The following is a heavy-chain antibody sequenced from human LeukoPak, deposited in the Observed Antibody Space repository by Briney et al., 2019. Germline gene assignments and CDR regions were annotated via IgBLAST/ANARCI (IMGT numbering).Heavy chain of an antibody. J-gene: IGHJ4*02. CDR2: FDPEDGET. CDR3: ATGTVGATGEDY. V-gene: IGHV1-24*01. Sequence: ASVKVSCKVSGYTLTELSMHWVRQAPGKGLEWMGGFDPEDGETIYAQKFQGRVTMTEDTSTDTAYMELSSLRSEDTAVYYCATGTVGATGEDYWGQGTLVTVSS. CDR1: GYTLTELS. D-gene: IGHD1-26*01.